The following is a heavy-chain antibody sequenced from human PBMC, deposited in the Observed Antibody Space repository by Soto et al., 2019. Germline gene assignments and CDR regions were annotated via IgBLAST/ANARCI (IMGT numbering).Heavy chain of an antibody. D-gene: IGHD2-15*01. CDR1: GGTFSSYA. CDR3: ATLGGNAWFDP. CDR2: IIPIFGTA. V-gene: IGHV1-69*13. J-gene: IGHJ5*02. Sequence: ASVKVSCTASGGTFSSYAISWVRQAPGQGLEWMGGIIPIFGTANYAQKFQGRVTITADESTSTAYMELSSLRSEDTAVYYCATLGGNAWFDPWGQGTLVTVSS.